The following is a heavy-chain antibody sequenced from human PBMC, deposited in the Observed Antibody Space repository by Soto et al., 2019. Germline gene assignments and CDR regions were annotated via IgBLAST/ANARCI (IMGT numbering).Heavy chain of an antibody. D-gene: IGHD2-15*01. CDR2: IYWDDDK. CDR3: AHRNVGVVGGSTNAFDS. Sequence: QITLKESGPTLVKPTQTLTLTCTFSRFSLSTGGVGVGWIRQPPGKALEWLALIYWDDDKRYRTSLQNRLTITADTSYNEVVQSMSNMGPDDTVTYYCAHRNVGVVGGSTNAFDSWGQGALVTVSS. CDR1: RFSLSTGGVG. J-gene: IGHJ4*02. V-gene: IGHV2-5*02.